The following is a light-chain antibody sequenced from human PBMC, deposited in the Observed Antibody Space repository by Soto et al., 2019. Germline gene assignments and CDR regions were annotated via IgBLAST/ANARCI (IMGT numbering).Light chain of an antibody. V-gene: IGLV2-23*01. Sequence: QSALTQPPSASGSPGQSLTISCTGTSSDVGAYNSVSWYQQHPGKAPKLMIYEGGKRPSGVSNRFSGSKSGNTASLTISGLQAEDEADYYCCSFALRSTLIFGGGTKLTVL. J-gene: IGLJ2*01. CDR3: CSFALRSTLI. CDR2: EGG. CDR1: SSDVGAYNS.